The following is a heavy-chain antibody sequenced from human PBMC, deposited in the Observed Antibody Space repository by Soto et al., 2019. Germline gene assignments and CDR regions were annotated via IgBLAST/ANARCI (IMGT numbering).Heavy chain of an antibody. CDR1: GYTFTNYW. J-gene: IGHJ6*02. Sequence: GESLKISCKGSGYTFTNYWIGWVRQMPGKGLEWMGIIYPGDSDTKYNPSFQGQVTISADKSINTTYLRWTSLKASDTAIYYCAASIFYYGMDVWGQGTTVTVSS. V-gene: IGHV5-51*01. CDR3: AASIFYYGMDV. CDR2: IYPGDSDT.